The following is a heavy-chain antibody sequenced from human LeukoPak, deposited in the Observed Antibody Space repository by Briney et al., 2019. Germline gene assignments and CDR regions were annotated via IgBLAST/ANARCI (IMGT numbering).Heavy chain of an antibody. CDR1: GFTFTNYW. D-gene: IGHD6-19*01. Sequence: GGPLRLSCVASGFTFTNYWMFWVRQSPGKGLEWVANIKQDESEKYYVDSVKGRFTISRDNAKNSLYLQMNSLRAEDTAVYYCARDPTSYSSGWYMRYWGQGTLVTVSS. CDR3: ARDPTSYSSGWYMRY. CDR2: IKQDESEK. V-gene: IGHV3-7*01. J-gene: IGHJ4*02.